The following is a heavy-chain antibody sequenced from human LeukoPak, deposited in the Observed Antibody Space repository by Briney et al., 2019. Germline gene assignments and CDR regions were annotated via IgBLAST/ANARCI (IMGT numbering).Heavy chain of an antibody. Sequence: GGSLRLSCSASGFTFSSYAMGWVRQAPGRGLEWISAISDSGGSTYDADPVKGRFTISRDNSKNTLYLQMNSLRAEDTAVYYCAGIPCSGTSCSQIDYWGQGTLVTVSS. J-gene: IGHJ4*02. CDR2: ISDSGGST. CDR3: AGIPCSGTSCSQIDY. V-gene: IGHV3-23*01. D-gene: IGHD2-15*01. CDR1: GFTFSSYA.